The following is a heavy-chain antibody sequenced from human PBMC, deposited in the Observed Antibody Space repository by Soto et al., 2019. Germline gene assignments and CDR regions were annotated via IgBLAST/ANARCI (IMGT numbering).Heavy chain of an antibody. J-gene: IGHJ5*02. CDR1: GYTFTGYY. V-gene: IGHV1-2*04. CDR2: INPNSGGT. CDR3: ARGVVVPAAIWHWFDP. D-gene: IGHD2-2*02. Sequence: ASVKVSCKASGYTFTGYYMHWVRQAPGQGLEWMGWINPNSGGTNYAQKFQGWVTMTRDTSISTAYMELSRLRSDDTAVHYCARGVVVPAAIWHWFDPWGQGTLVTVSS.